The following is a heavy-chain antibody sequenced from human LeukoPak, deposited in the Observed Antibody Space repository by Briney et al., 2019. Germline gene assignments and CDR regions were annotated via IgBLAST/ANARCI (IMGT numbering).Heavy chain of an antibody. J-gene: IGHJ5*02. Sequence: SVKVSYKASGGTFSSYAISWVRQAPGQGLEWMGGIIPIFGTANYAQKFQGRVTITADKSTSTAYMDLSSLKSEDTAVYYCARQCSSTSCYFEFDPWGQGTLVTVSS. CDR2: IIPIFGTA. V-gene: IGHV1-69*06. CDR3: ARQCSSTSCYFEFDP. CDR1: GGTFSSYA. D-gene: IGHD2-2*01.